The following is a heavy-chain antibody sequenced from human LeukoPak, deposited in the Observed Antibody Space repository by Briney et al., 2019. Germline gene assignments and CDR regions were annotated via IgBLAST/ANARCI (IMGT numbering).Heavy chain of an antibody. D-gene: IGHD2-2*01. CDR2: VRSDGDIK. CDR1: GFTFSNYG. V-gene: IGHV3-30*02. J-gene: IGHJ4*02. Sequence: GGSLRLSCAASGFTFSNYGMHWVRQAPGKGLEWVAFVRSDGDIKYYADSVRGRFTISRDNSKNTLYLQMNSLRAEDTAVYYCAKDQYCTSTSCYVGYWGQGTLVTVSS. CDR3: AKDQYCTSTSCYVGY.